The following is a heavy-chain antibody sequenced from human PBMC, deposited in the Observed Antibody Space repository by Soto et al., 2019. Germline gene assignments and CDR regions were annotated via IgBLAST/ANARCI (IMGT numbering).Heavy chain of an antibody. Sequence: SETLSLTCTVSGGSISSYYWSWIRQPPGKGLEWIGYIYYSGSTNYNPSLKSRVTISVDTSKNQFSLKLSSVTAADTAVYYCARDQLNYYDSSGYYYDWFDPWGQGTLVTVPS. CDR2: IYYSGST. V-gene: IGHV4-59*01. D-gene: IGHD3-22*01. CDR1: GGSISSYY. J-gene: IGHJ5*02. CDR3: ARDQLNYYDSSGYYYDWFDP.